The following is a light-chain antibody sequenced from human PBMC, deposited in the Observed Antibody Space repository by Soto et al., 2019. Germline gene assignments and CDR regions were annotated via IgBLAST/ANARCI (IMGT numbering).Light chain of an antibody. CDR3: QQFYSTWT. V-gene: IGKV4-1*01. Sequence: DIVMTQSPDSLAVALGERATINCKSSQGFLYSSNNKNYLAWYQQKPGQPPKLLFYWASTRESGVPDRFFGSGSGTDFTLTISSLQAEDVAVYYCQQFYSTWTFGQGTKVDI. CDR1: QGFLYSSNNKNY. J-gene: IGKJ1*01. CDR2: WAS.